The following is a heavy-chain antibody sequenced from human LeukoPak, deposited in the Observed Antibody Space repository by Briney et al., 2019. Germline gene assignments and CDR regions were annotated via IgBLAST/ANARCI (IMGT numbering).Heavy chain of an antibody. D-gene: IGHD2-2*01. Sequence: GGSLRLSCAASGFTFSSYAMSWVRQAPGKGLEWVSAISGSGGSTYYADSVKGRFTISRDNSKNTLYLQMNSLRAEDTAVYYCAKSPSDIVVVPAAIDFDYWGQGTLVTVSS. CDR1: GFTFSSYA. CDR2: ISGSGGST. V-gene: IGHV3-23*01. J-gene: IGHJ4*02. CDR3: AKSPSDIVVVPAAIDFDY.